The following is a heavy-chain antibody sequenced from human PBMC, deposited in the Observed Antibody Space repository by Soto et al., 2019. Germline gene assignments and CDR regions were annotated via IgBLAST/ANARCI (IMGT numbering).Heavy chain of an antibody. J-gene: IGHJ6*03. CDR2: IWYDGSNK. CDR1: GFTFSSYG. V-gene: IGHV3-33*01. Sequence: GGSLRLSCAASGFTFSSYGMHWVRQAPGKGLEWVAVIWYDGSNKYYADSVKGRFTISRDNSKNTLYLQMNSLRAEDTAVYYCARDRGNYDFWSGYGTIMDVWGKGTTVTVSS. CDR3: ARDRGNYDFWSGYGTIMDV. D-gene: IGHD3-3*01.